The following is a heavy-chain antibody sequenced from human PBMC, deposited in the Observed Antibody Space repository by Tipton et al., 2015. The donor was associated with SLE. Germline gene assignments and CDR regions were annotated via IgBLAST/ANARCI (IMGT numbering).Heavy chain of an antibody. D-gene: IGHD2-15*01. V-gene: IGHV4-59*08. Sequence: TLSLTCNVSGGSISSNYWSWIRQPPGKGLEWIGYIYYSGSTNYNPSLKSRVTISIDTSKNQFSLNLSSVTAADTAVYYCAVGSGGYQAAFDYWGQGTLVTVSS. CDR1: GGSISSNY. J-gene: IGHJ4*02. CDR2: IYYSGST. CDR3: AVGSGGYQAAFDY.